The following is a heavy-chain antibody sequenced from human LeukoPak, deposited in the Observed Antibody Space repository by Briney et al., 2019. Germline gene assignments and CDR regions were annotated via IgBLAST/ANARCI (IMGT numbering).Heavy chain of an antibody. V-gene: IGHV1-2*02. Sequence: ASVTVSFTASGYTFTSYYMHWVRQAPGQGLEWMGWINPNSGGTNYAQKFQGRVTMPRYTSISTAYMELSRLRSDDTAVYYCARAPGTAAYWGQGTLVTVSS. CDR3: ARAPGTAAY. CDR1: GYTFTSYY. CDR2: INPNSGGT. D-gene: IGHD6-13*01. J-gene: IGHJ4*02.